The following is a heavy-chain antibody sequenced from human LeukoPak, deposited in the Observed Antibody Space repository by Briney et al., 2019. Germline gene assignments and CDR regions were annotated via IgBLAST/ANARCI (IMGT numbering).Heavy chain of an antibody. CDR3: ARDGEMATIENYFDY. CDR1: GGSLSNYY. CDR2: IYYSGST. D-gene: IGHD5-24*01. Sequence: SETLSLTCTVSGGSLSNYYWSWIRQPPGKGLEWIGYIYYSGSTNYNPSLKSRVTISVDTSKNQFSMKLSSVTAADTAVYYCARDGEMATIENYFDYWGQGTLVTVSS. J-gene: IGHJ4*02. V-gene: IGHV4-59*12.